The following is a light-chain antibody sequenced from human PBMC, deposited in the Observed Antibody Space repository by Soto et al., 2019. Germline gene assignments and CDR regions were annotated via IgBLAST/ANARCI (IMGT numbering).Light chain of an antibody. CDR1: QRFGSSN. V-gene: IGKV3-20*01. CDR3: QQYGSSPIT. Sequence: IMLTQSPGTLSLSPGERGTLSCRASQRFGSSNLAWYQQKSGQAPRLLIYGASSRATGIPDRFSGSGSGTDFTLTISRLEPEDFAVYYCQQYGSSPITFGQRTLLEI. J-gene: IGKJ5*01. CDR2: GAS.